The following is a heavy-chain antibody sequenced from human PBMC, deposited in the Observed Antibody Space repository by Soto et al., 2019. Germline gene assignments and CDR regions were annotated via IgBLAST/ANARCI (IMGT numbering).Heavy chain of an antibody. CDR2: FDPDDGEI. CDR1: GYTFTRLS. Sequence: QVQLVQSGAEVKKPGASVKVSCKVSGYTFTRLSMHWVRQAPGKGLEWMGGFDPDDGEINYAQKFQGRVTMTEDTATDTAYIELSSLRSEDTAVYYCTTVINTVTFDHWGQGTLVTVSS. CDR3: TTVINTVTFDH. D-gene: IGHD4-17*01. J-gene: IGHJ5*02. V-gene: IGHV1-24*01.